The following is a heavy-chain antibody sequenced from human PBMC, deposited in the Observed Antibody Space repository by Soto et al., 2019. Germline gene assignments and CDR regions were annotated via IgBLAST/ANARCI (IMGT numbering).Heavy chain of an antibody. V-gene: IGHV3-74*01. CDR2: INRDGRST. Sequence: GGSLRLSCAASGFTFSSYWMHWVRQAPGKGLVWVSRINRDGRSTSYADSVKARFTISRDNAKNTLYLQMNSLRAEDTAVYYCARDSRTFPLAWLLHYYFDYWGQGTLVTVSS. J-gene: IGHJ4*02. D-gene: IGHD3-3*01. CDR3: ARDSRTFPLAWLLHYYFDY. CDR1: GFTFSSYW.